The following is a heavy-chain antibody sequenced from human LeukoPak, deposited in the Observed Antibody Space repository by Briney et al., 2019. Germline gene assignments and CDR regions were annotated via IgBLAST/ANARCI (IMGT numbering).Heavy chain of an antibody. D-gene: IGHD3-22*01. J-gene: IGHJ3*02. V-gene: IGHV3-66*01. CDR3: ARAPFTYDSSGDSFDI. CDR1: GFSVSTNY. CDR2: IFAGDRT. Sequence: GGSLRLSCAASGFSVSTNYMSWVRQAPGKGLEWVSVIFAGDRTYYPDSVKGRFIISRDNSKNTLYLQMNSLRAEDTAVYYCARAPFTYDSSGDSFDIWGQGTMVTVSS.